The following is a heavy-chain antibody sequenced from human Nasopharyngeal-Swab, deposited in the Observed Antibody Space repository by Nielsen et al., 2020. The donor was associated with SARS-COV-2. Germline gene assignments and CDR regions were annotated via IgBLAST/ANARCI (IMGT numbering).Heavy chain of an antibody. D-gene: IGHD3-3*01. CDR1: GYSFMFYY. CDR3: AKDHDFWSGLTWFDP. J-gene: IGHJ5*02. CDR2: INHNSGGT. Sequence: ASVKVSCKASGYSFMFYYIHWVRQAPGQGFEWMGWINHNSGGTNYAQKFQGRVTMTTDSSITTAYMELSRLNSDDTAMYFCAKDHDFWSGLTWFDPWGQGTLVTVSS. V-gene: IGHV1-2*02.